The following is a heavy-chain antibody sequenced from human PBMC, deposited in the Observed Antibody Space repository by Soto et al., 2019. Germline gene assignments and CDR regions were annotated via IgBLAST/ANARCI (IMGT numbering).Heavy chain of an antibody. CDR2: INDSGIT. CDR1: GGSFSGYY. J-gene: IGHJ6*02. D-gene: IGHD6-6*01. Sequence: QVQLQQWGAEVLKPSETLSLTCVVNGGSFSGYYWSWIRQSPGKGLEWIGEINDSGITDSNPSLEIRVTISVDMSKNQFSLTLKSVTAADSAVYHCARGRSSVPDRRGIGYYGLDVWGQGTTVTVSS. V-gene: IGHV4-34*01. CDR3: ARGRSSVPDRRGIGYYGLDV.